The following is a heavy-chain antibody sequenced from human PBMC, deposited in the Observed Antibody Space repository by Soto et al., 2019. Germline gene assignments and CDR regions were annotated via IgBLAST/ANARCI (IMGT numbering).Heavy chain of an antibody. CDR2: INHSGST. Sequence: SETLSLTCAVYGGSFIGYYWSWIRQPPGKGLEWIGEINHSGSTNYNPSLKSRVTISVDTSKNQFPLKLSSVTAADTAVYYCASLNGMDVWGQGTTVTVSS. CDR1: GGSFIGYY. J-gene: IGHJ6*02. V-gene: IGHV4-34*01. CDR3: ASLNGMDV.